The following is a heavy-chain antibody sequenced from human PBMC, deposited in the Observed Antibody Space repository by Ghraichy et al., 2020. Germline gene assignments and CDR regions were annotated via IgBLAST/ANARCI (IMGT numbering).Heavy chain of an antibody. CDR2: IYYSGST. Sequence: LRLSCTVSGGSISSGDYYWSWIRQPPGKGLEWIGYIYYSGSTYYNPSLKSRVTISVDTSKNQFSLKLSSVTAADTAVYYCARAKLRRGYSYGYSGAHFDYWGQGTLVTVSS. D-gene: IGHD5-18*01. CDR1: GGSISSGDYY. V-gene: IGHV4-30-4*01. J-gene: IGHJ4*02. CDR3: ARAKLRRGYSYGYSGAHFDY.